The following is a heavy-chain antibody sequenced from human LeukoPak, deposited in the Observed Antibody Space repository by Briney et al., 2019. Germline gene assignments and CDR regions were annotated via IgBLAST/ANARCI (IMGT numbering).Heavy chain of an antibody. J-gene: IGHJ4*02. CDR1: GFTFSSYS. Sequence: GGSLRLSCAASGFTFSSYSMNWVRQAPGQGLEWVSSISSSSSYIYYADSVKGRFTISRDNAKNSLYLQMNSLRAEDTAVYYCARGGAAMDGDWGQGTLVTVSS. D-gene: IGHD5-18*01. V-gene: IGHV3-21*01. CDR2: ISSSSSYI. CDR3: ARGGAAMDGD.